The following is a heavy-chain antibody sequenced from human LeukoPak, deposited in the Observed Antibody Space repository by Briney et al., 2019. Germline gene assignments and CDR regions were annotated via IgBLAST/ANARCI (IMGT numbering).Heavy chain of an antibody. CDR1: GGSFRGYY. Sequence: SETLSLTCAVYGGSFRGYYWSWIRQPPGKGLEWIGEINHSGSTNYNPSLKSRVTISVDTSKNQFSLKLSSVTAADTAVYYCARAVRGSGSPHWGQGTLVTVSS. J-gene: IGHJ4*02. V-gene: IGHV4-34*01. D-gene: IGHD3-10*01. CDR3: ARAVRGSGSPH. CDR2: INHSGST.